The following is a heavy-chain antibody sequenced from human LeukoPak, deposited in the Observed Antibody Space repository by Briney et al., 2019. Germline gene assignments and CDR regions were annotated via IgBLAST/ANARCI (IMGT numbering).Heavy chain of an antibody. CDR1: GGSISSGSYY. CDR3: AREGGGYYYESSGYYDY. J-gene: IGHJ4*02. V-gene: IGHV4-61*02. Sequence: SETLSLTCTVSGGSISSGSYYWSWIRQPAGKGLEWIGRIYTSGSTNYNPSLKSRVPISVDTSKNQFSLKLSSVTAADTAVYYCAREGGGYYYESSGYYDYWGQGTLVTVSS. D-gene: IGHD3-22*01. CDR2: IYTSGST.